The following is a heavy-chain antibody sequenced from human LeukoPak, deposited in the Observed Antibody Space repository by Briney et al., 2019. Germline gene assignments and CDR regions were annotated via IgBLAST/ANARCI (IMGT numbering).Heavy chain of an antibody. V-gene: IGHV3-73*01. D-gene: IGHD5-18*01. CDR3: TRQTVDTAMVY. J-gene: IGHJ4*02. CDR1: GFTFSGSA. Sequence: GGSLRLSCAASGFTFSGSAMHWVRQASGKGLEWVGRTRSKANSYATAYAASVKGRFTISRDDSKNTAYLQMNSLKTEDTAVYYCTRQTVDTAMVYWGQGTLVTVSS. CDR2: TRSKANSYAT.